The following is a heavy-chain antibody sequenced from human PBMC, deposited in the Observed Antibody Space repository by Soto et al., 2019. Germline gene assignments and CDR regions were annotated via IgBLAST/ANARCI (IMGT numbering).Heavy chain of an antibody. J-gene: IGHJ6*02. V-gene: IGHV3-7*01. D-gene: IGHD5-12*01. CDR2: IKQDGREK. Sequence: GGSLRLSCAASGFTFSSYAMSWVRQAPGKGLEWVVNIKQDGREKYYVDSVKGRFTISRDNAKNSLYLQMNSLRAEDTAVYYCARDPNIVATITAIYYYYGMDVWGQGTTVTVSS. CDR3: ARDPNIVATITAIYYYYGMDV. CDR1: GFTFSSYA.